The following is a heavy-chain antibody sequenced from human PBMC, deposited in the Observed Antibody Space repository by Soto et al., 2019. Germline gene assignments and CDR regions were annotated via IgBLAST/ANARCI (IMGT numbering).Heavy chain of an antibody. CDR1: GYSFTSYW. CDR2: IYPGDSDT. Sequence: GESLKISCKGSGYSFTSYWIGWVRQMPWKGLEWMGIIYPGDSDTRYSPSFQGQVTISADKSISTAYLQWSSLKASDTAMYYCASPSMGYSSGWPTVMDVWGQGTTVTVSS. J-gene: IGHJ6*02. D-gene: IGHD6-19*01. CDR3: ASPSMGYSSGWPTVMDV. V-gene: IGHV5-51*01.